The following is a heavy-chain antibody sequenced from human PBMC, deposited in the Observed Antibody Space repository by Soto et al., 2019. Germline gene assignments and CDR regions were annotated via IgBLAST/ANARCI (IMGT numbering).Heavy chain of an antibody. CDR3: ARQIYDSDTGPNFQYYFDS. V-gene: IGHV5-10-1*01. CDR2: IDPSDSQT. CDR1: GYSFAGYW. J-gene: IGHJ4*02. Sequence: GESLKISCKGSGYSFAGYWITWVRQRPGKGLEWMGRIDPSDSQTYYSPSFRGHVTISVTKSITTVFLQWSSLRASDTAMYYCARQIYDSDTGPNFQYYFDSWGQGTPVTVSS. D-gene: IGHD3-22*01.